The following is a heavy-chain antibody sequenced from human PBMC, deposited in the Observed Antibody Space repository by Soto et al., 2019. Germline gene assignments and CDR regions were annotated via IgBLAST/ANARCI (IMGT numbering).Heavy chain of an antibody. CDR3: ARQIYDSDTGPNFQYYFDS. V-gene: IGHV5-10-1*01. CDR2: IDPSDSQT. CDR1: GYSFAGYW. J-gene: IGHJ4*02. Sequence: GESLKISCKGSGYSFAGYWITWVRQRPGKGLEWMGRIDPSDSQTYYSPSFRGHVTISVTKSITTVFLQWSSLRASDTAMYYCARQIYDSDTGPNFQYYFDSWGQGTPVTVSS. D-gene: IGHD3-22*01.